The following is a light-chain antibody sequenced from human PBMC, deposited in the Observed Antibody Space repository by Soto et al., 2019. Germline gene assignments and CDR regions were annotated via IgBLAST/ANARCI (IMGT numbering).Light chain of an antibody. Sequence: QSVLTQPASVSGSPGQSITISCTGTSSDVGGYNYVSWYQQHPGKAPKLMIYEVSNRPSGVSNRFSGSKSGNTASLTISGLQAEDEADYYCSSFTSGSTLFXTGTKVTVL. J-gene: IGLJ1*01. CDR1: SSDVGGYNY. CDR3: SSFTSGSTL. CDR2: EVS. V-gene: IGLV2-14*01.